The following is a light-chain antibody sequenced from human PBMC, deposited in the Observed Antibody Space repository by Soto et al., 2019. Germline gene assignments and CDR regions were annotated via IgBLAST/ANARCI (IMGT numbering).Light chain of an antibody. V-gene: IGKV1-39*01. Sequence: DIQLTQSPSSLSASEGDRVAITCRASQSISSFLNWYQQKPGKAPKLLIYAASSLQSGVPSKFSGSGSETDFTLTISSLQPEDVATYFCQQSYSMPLTFGGGSKVEIK. J-gene: IGKJ4*01. CDR1: QSISSF. CDR3: QQSYSMPLT. CDR2: AAS.